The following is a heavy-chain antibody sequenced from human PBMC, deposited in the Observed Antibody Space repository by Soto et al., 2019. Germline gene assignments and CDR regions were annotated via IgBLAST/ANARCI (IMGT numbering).Heavy chain of an antibody. CDR3: ARDVGVQELDY. D-gene: IGHD6-6*01. J-gene: IGHJ4*02. Sequence: PGGSRRLSCAASGFTFRSNWMSWVRQAPGRGLEWVANIKPDGSGKYYLDSVRGRFTISRDNAENSLFLQIDSLRVEDTAVYYCARDVGVQELDYWGQGTLVTVS. V-gene: IGHV3-7*01. CDR1: GFTFRSNW. CDR2: IKPDGSGK.